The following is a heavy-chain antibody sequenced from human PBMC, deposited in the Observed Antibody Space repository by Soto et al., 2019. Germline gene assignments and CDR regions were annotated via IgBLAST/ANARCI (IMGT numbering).Heavy chain of an antibody. CDR2: IYYSGST. CDR3: ARFHPNIVLVPAAPIDY. J-gene: IGHJ4*02. D-gene: IGHD2-2*01. Sequence: QLQLQESGPGLVKPSETLSLTCTVSGGSISSSSYYWGWIRQPPGKGLEWIGSIYYSGSTYYNPSLKSRVTISVDTSKNQFSLKLSSVTAADTAVYYCARFHPNIVLVPAAPIDYWGQGTLVTVSS. CDR1: GGSISSSSYY. V-gene: IGHV4-39*01.